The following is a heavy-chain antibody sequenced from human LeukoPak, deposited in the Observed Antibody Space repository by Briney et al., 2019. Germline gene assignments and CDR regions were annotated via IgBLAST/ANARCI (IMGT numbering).Heavy chain of an antibody. Sequence: GGSLRLSCAASGFTFSSYGMQWVGQAPGKGLEWVAVISYDGSNKYYPHSLKGLFTISTDNSNNTLYLQMNSLRAEDTAVYYCAREAWIHYYFDYWGQGTLVTVSP. CDR3: AREAWIHYYFDY. J-gene: IGHJ4*02. V-gene: IGHV3-30-3*01. D-gene: IGHD5-18*01. CDR1: GFTFSSYG. CDR2: ISYDGSNK.